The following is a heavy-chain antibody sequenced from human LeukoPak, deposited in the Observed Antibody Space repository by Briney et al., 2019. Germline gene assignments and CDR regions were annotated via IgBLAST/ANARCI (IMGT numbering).Heavy chain of an antibody. CDR3: ARGRLVVVVAAYYYYGMDV. CDR2: IYYSGST. J-gene: IGHJ6*02. CDR1: GGSISSSSYY. D-gene: IGHD2-15*01. V-gene: IGHV4-39*01. Sequence: SETPSLTCTVSGGSISSSSYYWGWIRQPPGKGLEWIGSIYYSGSTYYNPSLKSRVTISVDTSKNQFSLKLSSVTAADTAVYYCARGRLVVVVAAYYYYGMDVWGQGTTVTVSS.